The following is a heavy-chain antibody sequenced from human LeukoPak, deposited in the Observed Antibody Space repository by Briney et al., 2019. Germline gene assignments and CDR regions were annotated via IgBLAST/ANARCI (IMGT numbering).Heavy chain of an antibody. CDR1: GFTFSSYS. CDR2: INIDGSTG. V-gene: IGHV3-74*01. CDR3: TREGSGSLYFDY. J-gene: IGHJ4*02. D-gene: IGHD1-26*01. Sequence: PGGSLRLSCAASGFTFSSYSMNWVRQAPGKGLVWVSRINIDGSTGNYADSVEGRFTISRDNAKNTVYLQMNSLRAEDTAGYYCTREGSGSLYFDYWGQGTLVTVSS.